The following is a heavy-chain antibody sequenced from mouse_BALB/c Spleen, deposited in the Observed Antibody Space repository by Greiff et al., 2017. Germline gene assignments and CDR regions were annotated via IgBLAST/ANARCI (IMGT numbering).Heavy chain of an antibody. CDR1: GFSLTSYD. V-gene: IGHV2-9-2*01. CDR2: IWTGGGT. CDR3: VRDNYRYAY. Sequence: VKVVESGPGLVAPSQSLSITCTVSGFSLTSYDISWIRQPPGKGLEWLGVIWTGGGTNYNSAFMSRLSISKDNSKSHVFLKMISLQTDDTAIYYCVRDNYRYAYWGQGTLVTVSA. D-gene: IGHD2-14*01. J-gene: IGHJ3*01.